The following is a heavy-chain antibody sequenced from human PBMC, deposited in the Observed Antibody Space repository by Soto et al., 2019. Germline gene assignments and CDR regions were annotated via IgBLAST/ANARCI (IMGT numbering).Heavy chain of an antibody. J-gene: IGHJ4*02. D-gene: IGHD2-2*01. V-gene: IGHV3-48*02. CDR3: ARGTETSASCQDY. CDR1: GFTFSSYS. CDR2: ISSSSTTI. Sequence: GGSLRLSFVVTGFTFSSYSMNWVRQAPGKGLEWVSHISSSSTTIYYADSVKGRFTISRDNAKNSLYLQMNSLRDEDTAVYYCARGTETSASCQDYWGQGTLVTVSS.